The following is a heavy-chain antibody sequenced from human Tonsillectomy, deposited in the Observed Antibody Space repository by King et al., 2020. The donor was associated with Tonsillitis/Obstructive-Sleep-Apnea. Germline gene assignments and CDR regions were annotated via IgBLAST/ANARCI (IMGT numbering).Heavy chain of an antibody. CDR1: GFSLSNARLG. CDR3: ARIQRIVVVPAATNWFET. J-gene: IGHJ5*02. CDR2: IFSNDEK. V-gene: IGHV2-26*01. Sequence: VTLKESGPVLVKPTEPLTLTCTVSGFSLSNARLGVSWIRQPPGKALEWLAHIFSNDEKSYTTSLKSRLTISKDTSKSQVVLTMTNMDPVDTATYNCARIQRIVVVPAATNWFETWGQGTLGTVSS. D-gene: IGHD2-2*01.